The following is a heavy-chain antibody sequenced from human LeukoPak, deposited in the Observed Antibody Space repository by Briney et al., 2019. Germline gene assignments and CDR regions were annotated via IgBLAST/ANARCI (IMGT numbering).Heavy chain of an antibody. D-gene: IGHD4-11*01. V-gene: IGHV1-2*02. CDR1: GYTFIDYY. CDR2: INPNGGGT. Sequence: ASVKVSCKASGYTFIDYYIHWVRQAPGQGLEWMGWINPNGGGTHYPQKFQGRVTMTRDTSISTVYMELSRLRSDDTAMYYCARPTLQTLGAWGKGPLVTVSS. J-gene: IGHJ5*02. CDR3: ARPTLQTLGA.